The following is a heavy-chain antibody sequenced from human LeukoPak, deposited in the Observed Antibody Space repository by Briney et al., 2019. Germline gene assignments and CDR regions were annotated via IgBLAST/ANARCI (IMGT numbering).Heavy chain of an antibody. V-gene: IGHV4-59*01. CDR3: ARVSSGVYFDY. Sequence: PSETLSLTCSVSGGSISSYYGSWVRQPPGMGLEWIGYIFYSGTTNYNPSLKSRVTISVDTSKNQFSLRLTSVTAADTAVYYCARVSSGVYFDYWGQGTLVTVSS. CDR1: GGSISSYY. J-gene: IGHJ4*02. D-gene: IGHD2-15*01. CDR2: IFYSGTT.